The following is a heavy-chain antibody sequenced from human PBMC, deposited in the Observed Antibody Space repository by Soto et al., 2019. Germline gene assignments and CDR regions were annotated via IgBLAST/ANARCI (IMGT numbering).Heavy chain of an antibody. CDR1: GFTFASYN. J-gene: IGHJ4*02. Sequence: PGGSLRLSCASSGFTFASYNMLWVRQAPGKGLEWVSSISSTTTYIYYGDSMKGRFTISRDNAKNSLYLEMNSLRAEDTAVYYCARESEDLTSNFDYWGQGALVTVSS. CDR2: ISSTTTYI. V-gene: IGHV3-21*06. CDR3: ARESEDLTSNFDY.